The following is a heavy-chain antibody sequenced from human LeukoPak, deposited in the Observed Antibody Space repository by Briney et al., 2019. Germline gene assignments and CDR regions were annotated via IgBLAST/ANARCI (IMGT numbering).Heavy chain of an antibody. Sequence: GGSLRLSCAASGFTVSSNYMSWVRQAPGKGLVWVSVIYSGGSTYYADSVKGRFTISRDNSKNTLYLQMNSLRAEDTAVYYCARERGYSYGYYYYYYMDVWGKGTTVTVSS. J-gene: IGHJ6*03. V-gene: IGHV3-53*01. CDR3: ARERGYSYGYYYYYYMDV. CDR2: IYSGGST. CDR1: GFTVSSNY. D-gene: IGHD5-18*01.